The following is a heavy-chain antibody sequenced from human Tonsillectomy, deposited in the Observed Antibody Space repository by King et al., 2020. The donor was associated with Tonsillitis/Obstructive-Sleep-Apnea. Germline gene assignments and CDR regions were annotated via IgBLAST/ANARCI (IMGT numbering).Heavy chain of an antibody. D-gene: IGHD4-11*01. J-gene: IGHJ4*02. CDR2: IKQDGSEK. CDR3: ARGSDSNYVGAGRFFDY. V-gene: IGHV3-7*04. Sequence: VQLVESGGGLVQPGGSLRLSCAASGFTFRSYWISWVRQAPGKGLEWVANIKQDGSEKYYVGSVKGRFTISSDNAKNSGYLQMNSLRAEDTAVYYCARGSDSNYVGAGRFFDYWGQGALVTVSS. CDR1: GFTFRSYW.